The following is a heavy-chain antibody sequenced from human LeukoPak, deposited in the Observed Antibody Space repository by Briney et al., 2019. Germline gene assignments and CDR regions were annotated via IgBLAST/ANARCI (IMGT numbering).Heavy chain of an antibody. J-gene: IGHJ4*02. D-gene: IGHD5-18*01. CDR1: VFTFSSYW. Sequence: GGSLRLSCAASVFTFSSYWMHWVRQAPGKGLVWVSRIHSDGSSTSYADSVKGRFTISRDNAKNTLYLQMNSLRAEDTAVYYCAREMARDTAMVLWGQGTLVTVSS. V-gene: IGHV3-74*01. CDR3: AREMARDTAMVL. CDR2: IHSDGSST.